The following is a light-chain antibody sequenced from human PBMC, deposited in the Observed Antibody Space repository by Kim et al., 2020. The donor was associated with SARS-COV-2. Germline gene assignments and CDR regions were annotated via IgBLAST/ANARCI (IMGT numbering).Light chain of an antibody. Sequence: EIVLTQSPATLSLSPGERATLSCRASQSVGTYLAWYQQKSGQPPRLLIHGASNRATGIPARFSGSGSGTDFTLTISSLESEDFAVYYCRKRASLRTLGQGTKLV. CDR3: RKRASLRT. CDR2: GAS. CDR1: QSVGTY. J-gene: IGKJ2*01. V-gene: IGKV3-11*01.